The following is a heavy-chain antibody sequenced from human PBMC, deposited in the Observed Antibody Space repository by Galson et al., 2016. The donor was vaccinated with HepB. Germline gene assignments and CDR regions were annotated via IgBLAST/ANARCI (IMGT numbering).Heavy chain of an antibody. Sequence: CAISGDSVSGNSATWNWIRQSPSRGLEWLGRTYYRSKWYVDYAESMKSRIMINQDTSKNQISLQVNSVTPEASAVYYCARAVGRRIDVVGPSYYYHGLAVGGQGTTVTVAS. V-gene: IGHV6-1*01. CDR2: TYYRSKWYV. J-gene: IGHJ6*02. CDR1: GDSVSGNSAT. D-gene: IGHD2-15*01. CDR3: ARAVGRRIDVVGPSYYYHGLAV.